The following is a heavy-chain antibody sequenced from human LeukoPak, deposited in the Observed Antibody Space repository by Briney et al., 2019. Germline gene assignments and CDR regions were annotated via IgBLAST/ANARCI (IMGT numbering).Heavy chain of an antibody. CDR3: ARDLPYYDFWSGYYNYFDY. V-gene: IGHV1-2*02. D-gene: IGHD3-3*01. CDR2: INPNSGGT. Sequence: ASVKVSCKASGHTFSGYYMHWVRQAPGQGLEWMGWINPNSGGTNYPQKFQGRVTMTRDTSISTAYMELSRLRSDDTAVYYCARDLPYYDFWSGYYNYFDYWGQGTLVTVSS. J-gene: IGHJ4*02. CDR1: GHTFSGYY.